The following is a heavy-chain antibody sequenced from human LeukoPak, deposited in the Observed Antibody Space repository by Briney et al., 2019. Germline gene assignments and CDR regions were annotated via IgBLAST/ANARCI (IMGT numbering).Heavy chain of an antibody. CDR2: ISYDGSNK. CDR1: GFTVSSNY. J-gene: IGHJ4*02. CDR3: AKEGDSSGSFDY. V-gene: IGHV3-30*18. D-gene: IGHD3-22*01. Sequence: PGGSLRLSCAASGFTVSSNYMSWVRQAPGKGLEWVAVISYDGSNKYYADSVKGRFTISRDNSKNTLYLQMNSLRAEDTAVYYCAKEGDSSGSFDYWGQGTLVTVSS.